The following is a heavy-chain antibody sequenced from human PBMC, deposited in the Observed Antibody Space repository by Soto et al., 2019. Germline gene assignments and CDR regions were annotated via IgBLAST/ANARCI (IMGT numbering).Heavy chain of an antibody. Sequence: SLRLSCAASGFTFSTYGMHWVRQAPGKGLEWVSVISYDVINKYYAESVRGRFTISRDNSKNTLYLQMNRLRPEDTAVYYCAKERSTYGPSYYFDYWGRGTLVTVSS. V-gene: IGHV3-30*18. CDR1: GFTFSTYG. D-gene: IGHD3-10*01. J-gene: IGHJ4*02. CDR2: ISYDVINK. CDR3: AKERSTYGPSYYFDY.